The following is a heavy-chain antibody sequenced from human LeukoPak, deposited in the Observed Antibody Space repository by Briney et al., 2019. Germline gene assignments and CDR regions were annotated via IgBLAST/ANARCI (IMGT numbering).Heavy chain of an antibody. D-gene: IGHD3-22*01. Sequence: GGSLRLSCAATGFTFSTYWMSWVRQAPGKGLEWVSAISGSGGSTYYADSVKGRFTISRDNSKNTLYLQMDSLRAEDTAVYYCAKLPTTYYYDSSGYYSYYFDYWGQGTLVTVSS. CDR1: GFTFSTYW. J-gene: IGHJ4*02. CDR2: ISGSGGST. CDR3: AKLPTTYYYDSSGYYSYYFDY. V-gene: IGHV3-23*01.